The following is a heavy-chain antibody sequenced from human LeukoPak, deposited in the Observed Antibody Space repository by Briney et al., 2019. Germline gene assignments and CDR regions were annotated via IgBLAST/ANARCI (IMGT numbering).Heavy chain of an antibody. Sequence: GGSLRLSCAASGFTFSIYTMGWVRQPPGKGLEWVAVTSYDESNKYYVDSVKGRFTISRDNSNDILYLQMNSLRPEDTAVYYCARDWGVDSWGQGTLVTVSS. V-gene: IGHV3-30*03. CDR2: TSYDESNK. D-gene: IGHD3-10*01. CDR1: GFTFSIYT. J-gene: IGHJ4*02. CDR3: ARDWGVDS.